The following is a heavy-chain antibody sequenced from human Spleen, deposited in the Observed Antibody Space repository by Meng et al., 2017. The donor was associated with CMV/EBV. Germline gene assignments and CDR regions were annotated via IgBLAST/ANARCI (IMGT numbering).Heavy chain of an antibody. D-gene: IGHD5-24*01. CDR2: INPNSGGT. Sequence: ASVKVSCKASGSTFTAHNIHWVRRAPGQGLEWMGWINPNSGGTNYAQKFQGRVTMTRDTSIITAYMELSRLRSDDTAVYYCARVQGGQRGMDVWGQGTTVTVSS. CDR3: ARVQGGQRGMDV. V-gene: IGHV1-2*02. CDR1: GSTFTAHN. J-gene: IGHJ6*02.